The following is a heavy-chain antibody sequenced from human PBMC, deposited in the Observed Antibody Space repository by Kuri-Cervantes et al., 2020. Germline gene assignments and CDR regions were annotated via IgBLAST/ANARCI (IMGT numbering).Heavy chain of an antibody. V-gene: IGHV4-39*07. Sequence: SETLSLTCTVSGGSISSSSYYWGWIRQPPGKGLEWIGSIYHSGSTYYNPSLKSRVTISVDTSKNQFSLKLSSVTAADTAVYYCARVEWELRPGWFDPWGQGTLVTVSS. D-gene: IGHD1-26*01. CDR3: ARVEWELRPGWFDP. CDR2: IYHSGST. CDR1: GGSISSSSYY. J-gene: IGHJ5*02.